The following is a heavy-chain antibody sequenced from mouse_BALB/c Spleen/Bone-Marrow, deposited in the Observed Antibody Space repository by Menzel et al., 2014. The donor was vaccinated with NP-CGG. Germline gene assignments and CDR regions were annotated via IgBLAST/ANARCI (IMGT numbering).Heavy chain of an antibody. Sequence: VQLQQSGAELVRPGASVKVSCKASGYTITSYWINWVKQRPGQGLEWIGNIYPSDSYTNYNQNFKDKATLTVDKSSSTAYMQLSSPTSEDSAVYYCTRQYGNYYAMDYWGQGTSVTVSS. V-gene: IGHV1S126*01. CDR2: IYPSDSYT. CDR1: GYTITSYW. D-gene: IGHD2-10*02. J-gene: IGHJ4*01. CDR3: TRQYGNYYAMDY.